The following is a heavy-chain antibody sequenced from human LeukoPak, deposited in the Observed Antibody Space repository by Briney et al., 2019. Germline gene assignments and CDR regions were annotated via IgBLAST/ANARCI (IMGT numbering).Heavy chain of an antibody. Sequence: ASVKVSCKASGYTFTSYYMHWVRQAPGQGLEWMGIINPSGGSTSYAQKLQGRVTMTTDTSTSTAYMELRSLRSDDTAVYYCARGSSGWSDWFDPWGQGTLVTVSS. CDR2: INPSGGST. V-gene: IGHV1-46*01. CDR1: GYTFTSYY. J-gene: IGHJ5*02. D-gene: IGHD6-19*01. CDR3: ARGSSGWSDWFDP.